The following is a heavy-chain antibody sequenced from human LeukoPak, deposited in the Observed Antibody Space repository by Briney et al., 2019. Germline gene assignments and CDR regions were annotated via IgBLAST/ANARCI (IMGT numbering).Heavy chain of an antibody. Sequence: ASVKISCKVSGYTFTDYYMHWVQQAPGKGLEWMGLVDPEDGETIYAEKFQGRVTITADTSTGTAYMELSSLKSEDTAVYYCATSYTTGNDYWGQGTLVTVSS. V-gene: IGHV1-69-2*01. CDR1: GYTFTDYY. CDR3: ATSYTTGNDY. J-gene: IGHJ4*02. CDR2: VDPEDGET. D-gene: IGHD3-16*01.